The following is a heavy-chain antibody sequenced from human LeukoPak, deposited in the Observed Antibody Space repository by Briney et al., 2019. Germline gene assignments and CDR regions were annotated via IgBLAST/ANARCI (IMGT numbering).Heavy chain of an antibody. D-gene: IGHD3-9*01. Sequence: GGSLRLSCAASGFTFSSYGMSWVRQAPGKGLEWVSAISGSGGSTYYADSVKGRFTISRDNSKNTLYLQMNSLRAEDTAVYYCAKGKYDILTGYYPRFHYMDVWGKGTRSPSP. CDR2: ISGSGGST. CDR1: GFTFSSYG. V-gene: IGHV3-23*01. CDR3: AKGKYDILTGYYPRFHYMDV. J-gene: IGHJ6*03.